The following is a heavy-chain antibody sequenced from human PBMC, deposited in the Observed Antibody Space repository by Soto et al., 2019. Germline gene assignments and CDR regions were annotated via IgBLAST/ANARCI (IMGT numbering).Heavy chain of an antibody. CDR3: TTETYYDILTGYYKGWSLIS. CDR1: GFTFSNAW. Sequence: GGSLRLSCAASGFTFSNAWMNWVRQAPGKGLEWVGRIKSKTDGGTTDYAAPVKGRFTISRDDSKNMLYLKMNSLKTEDTAVYYCTTETYYDILTGYYKGWSLISWGQGTLVTVSS. CDR2: IKSKTDGGTT. J-gene: IGHJ4*02. V-gene: IGHV3-15*07. D-gene: IGHD3-9*01.